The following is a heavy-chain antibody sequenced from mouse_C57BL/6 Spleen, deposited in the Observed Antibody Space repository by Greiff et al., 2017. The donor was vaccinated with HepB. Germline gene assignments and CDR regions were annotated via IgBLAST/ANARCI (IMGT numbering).Heavy chain of an antibody. CDR2: IYPGDGDT. D-gene: IGHD1-1*01. Sequence: VQLVESGPELVKPGASVKISCKASGYAFSSSWMNWVKQRPGKGLEWIGRIYPGDGDTNYNGKFKGKATLTADKSSSTAYMQLSSLTSEDSAVYFCARSPLYYGSSHWYFDVWGTGTTVTVSS. J-gene: IGHJ1*03. CDR1: GYAFSSSW. CDR3: ARSPLYYGSSHWYFDV. V-gene: IGHV1-82*01.